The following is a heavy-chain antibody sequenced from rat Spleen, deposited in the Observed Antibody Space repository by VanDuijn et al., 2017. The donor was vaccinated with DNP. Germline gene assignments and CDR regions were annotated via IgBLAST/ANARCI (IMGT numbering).Heavy chain of an antibody. CDR3: TTDYYDGSYLPLAY. D-gene: IGHD1-12*02. J-gene: IGHJ3*01. CDR2: ISYDGSST. Sequence: EVQLVESGGGLVQPGRSLKLSCAASGFTFSNYGMAWVRQAPTKGLEWVATISYDGSSTWYRDSVKGRFTISRDNAKSTLYLQMDSLRSEDTATYYCTTDYYDGSYLPLAYWGQGTLVTVSS. V-gene: IGHV5-29*01. CDR1: GFTFSNYG.